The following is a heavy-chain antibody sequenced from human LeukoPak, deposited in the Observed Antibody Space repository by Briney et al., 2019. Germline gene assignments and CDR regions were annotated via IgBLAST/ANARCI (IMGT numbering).Heavy chain of an antibody. J-gene: IGHJ3*02. CDR2: ISSSSSYI. CDR1: GFTFSSYW. CDR3: ARALVYDSSPDDAFDI. D-gene: IGHD3-22*01. Sequence: GGSLRLSCAASGFTFSSYWMSWVRQAPGKGLEWVSSISSSSSYIYYADSVKGRFTISRDNAKNSLYLQMNSLRAEDTAVYYCARALVYDSSPDDAFDIWGQGTMVTVSS. V-gene: IGHV3-21*01.